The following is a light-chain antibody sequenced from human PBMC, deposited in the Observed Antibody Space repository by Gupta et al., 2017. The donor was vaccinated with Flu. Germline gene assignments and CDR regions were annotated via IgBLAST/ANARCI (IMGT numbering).Light chain of an antibody. CDR3: GTWDSSLSVGV. CDR2: ENN. Sequence: KVTISCSGSSSKIGNNYVSWYQQLPGTAPKLLIYENNKRPSGIPDRFSGSKSGTSATLGITGLQTGDEADYYCGTWDSSLSVGVFGGGTKLTVL. CDR1: SSKIGNNY. J-gene: IGLJ3*02. V-gene: IGLV1-51*02.